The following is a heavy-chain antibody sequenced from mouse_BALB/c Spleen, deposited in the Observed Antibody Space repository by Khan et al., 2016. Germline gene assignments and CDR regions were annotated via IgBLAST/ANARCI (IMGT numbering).Heavy chain of an antibody. CDR2: IRSKSNNYAT. Sequence: EVQLVETGGGLVQPKGSLKLSCAASGFTFNTYAMNWVRQAPGKGLEWVARIRSKSNNYATYYADSVQDRFTISRDDSPSMLYLQMNNLKTEDTAMYYCVRQRLLTPYWYFDVWGAGTTVTVSS. D-gene: IGHD2-3*01. CDR1: GFTFNTYA. V-gene: IGHV10-1*02. J-gene: IGHJ1*01. CDR3: VRQRLLTPYWYFDV.